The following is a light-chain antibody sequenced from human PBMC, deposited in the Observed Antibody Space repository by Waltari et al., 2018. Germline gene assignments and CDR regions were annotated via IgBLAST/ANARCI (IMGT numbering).Light chain of an antibody. CDR3: CSYAAKYSLV. CDR2: DVN. J-gene: IGLJ2*01. CDR1: TSDVGGYNY. V-gene: IGLV2-11*01. Sequence: QSALTQPRSVSGSPGQSVTISCTGTTSDVGGYNYVSWYQLHPGKAPKFMIFDVNGRPSGVPDRFSGSKSGNTASLTISGLQAEDEADYYCCSYAAKYSLVFGGGTKLTVL.